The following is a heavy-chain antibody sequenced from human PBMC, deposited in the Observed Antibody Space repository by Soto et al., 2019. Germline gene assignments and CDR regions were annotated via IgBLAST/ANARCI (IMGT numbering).Heavy chain of an antibody. CDR2: IYPGDSDT. V-gene: IGHV5-51*01. D-gene: IGHD5-18*01. CDR1: GYSFVSYW. J-gene: IGHJ4*02. Sequence: GESLKISCNGSGYSFVSYWIAWVRQMPGKGLEWMGSIYPGDSDTTYSPSIQGQVTISADKSSTTVYLQWNTLKASDTAMYYCAKTDGYEVEYWGQGTQVTVSS. CDR3: AKTDGYEVEY.